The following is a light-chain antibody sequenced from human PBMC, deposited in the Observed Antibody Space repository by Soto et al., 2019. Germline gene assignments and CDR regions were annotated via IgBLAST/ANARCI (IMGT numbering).Light chain of an antibody. Sequence: DIVMTQSPLSLPVTPGEPASISCRSSPSLLHTNGYNYLDWYLQKPGQSPQLLIYLGSNRASGVSDRFSGSGSGTDFTLRISRVEAEDVGLYYCMQALQAPLTFGQGTKVDIK. V-gene: IGKV2-28*01. CDR1: PSLLHTNGYNY. CDR2: LGS. J-gene: IGKJ1*01. CDR3: MQALQAPLT.